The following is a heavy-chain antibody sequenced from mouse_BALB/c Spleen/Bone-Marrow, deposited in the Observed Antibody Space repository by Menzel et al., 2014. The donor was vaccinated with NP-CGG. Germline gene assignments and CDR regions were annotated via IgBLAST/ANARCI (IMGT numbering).Heavy chain of an antibody. Sequence: EVKVVESGAELEKPGASVKLSCTASGFNIKDTYMHWVKQRPGQGLEWIGRIDPANGNTKYDPKFQGKATITADTSSNTAYLQLSSLTSEDTAVYYCARPIFLWGQGTSVTVSS. J-gene: IGHJ4*01. CDR3: ARPIFL. V-gene: IGHV14-3*02. CDR1: GFNIKDTY. CDR2: IDPANGNT.